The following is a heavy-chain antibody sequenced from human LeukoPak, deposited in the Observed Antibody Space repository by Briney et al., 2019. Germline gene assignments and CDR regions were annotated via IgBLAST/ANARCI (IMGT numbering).Heavy chain of an antibody. J-gene: IGHJ4*02. Sequence: ASVKVSCKASGYTFTGYYMHWVRQAPGQGLEWMGRINPNSGGTNYAQKFQGRVTMTRDTSISTAYMELSRLRSDDTAVYYCARGTLSFRQQLIHDYWGQGTLVTVSS. CDR2: INPNSGGT. CDR1: GYTFTGYY. D-gene: IGHD6-13*01. CDR3: ARGTLSFRQQLIHDY. V-gene: IGHV1-2*06.